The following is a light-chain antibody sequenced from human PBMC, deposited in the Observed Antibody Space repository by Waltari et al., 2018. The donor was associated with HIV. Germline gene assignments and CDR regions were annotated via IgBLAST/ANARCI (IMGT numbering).Light chain of an antibody. V-gene: IGKV3-11*01. CDR2: DES. CDR3: QQRYNWPAIT. CDR1: QSASSY. J-gene: IGKJ5*01. Sequence: EIVLTQSPATLSLSPRERATLPCRASQSASSYLAGYQQKPGQAPRLLISDESNRATGIPARFSGSGSGTDFTLTISSLEPEDFAVYYCQQRYNWPAITFGQGTRLEIK.